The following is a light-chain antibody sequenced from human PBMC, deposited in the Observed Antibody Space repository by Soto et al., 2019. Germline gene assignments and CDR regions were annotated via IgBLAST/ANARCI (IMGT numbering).Light chain of an antibody. CDR2: DVT. V-gene: IGLV2-14*01. CDR1: SRDVGGYNY. Sequence: QSVLTQPASVSGFPGQSITISCTGTSRDVGGYNYVSWYQQHPGKAPRFVIYDVTNRPSGVSNRFSGSKSGNTASLTISGLQAEDEADYYCSSYTTSNTRQVVFGTGTKVTVL. CDR3: SSYTTSNTRQVV. J-gene: IGLJ1*01.